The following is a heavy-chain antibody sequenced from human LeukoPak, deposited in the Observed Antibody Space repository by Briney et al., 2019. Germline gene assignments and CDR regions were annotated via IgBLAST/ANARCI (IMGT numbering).Heavy chain of an antibody. CDR1: GFTFSDYY. J-gene: IGHJ5*02. CDR2: ISSSGSTI. Sequence: GGSLRLSCAASGFTFSDYYMSWIRQAPGKGLEWVSYISSSGSTIYYADSVKGRFTISRDNAKNSLYLQMNSLRAEDTAVYYCAKGWSSNYFSIDAWGQGTLVTVSS. V-gene: IGHV3-11*04. CDR3: AKGWSSNYFSIDA. D-gene: IGHD4-11*01.